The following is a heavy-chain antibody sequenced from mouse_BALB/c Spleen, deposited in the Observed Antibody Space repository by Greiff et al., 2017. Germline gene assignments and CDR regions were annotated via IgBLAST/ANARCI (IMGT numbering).Heavy chain of an antibody. D-gene: IGHD2-1*01. J-gene: IGHJ3*01. Sequence: EVQVVESGGGLVKPGGSLKLSCAASGFTFSSYAMSWVRQSPEKRLEWVAEISSGGSYTYYPDTVTGRFTISRDNAKNTLYLEMSSLRSEDTAMYYCARDYGNYPAWFAYWGQGTLVTVSA. V-gene: IGHV5-9-4*01. CDR3: ARDYGNYPAWFAY. CDR2: ISSGGSYT. CDR1: GFTFSSYA.